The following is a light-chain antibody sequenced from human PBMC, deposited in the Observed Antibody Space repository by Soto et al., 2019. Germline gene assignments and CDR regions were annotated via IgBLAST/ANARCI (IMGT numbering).Light chain of an antibody. CDR3: CSYAGSSTYV. CDR1: SSDVGSYNL. Sequence: QSVLTQPASVSGSPGQSITISCTGTSSDVGSYNLVSWYQQHPGKAPKVMIYEVSKRPSGVPNRFSGSKSGNTASLTISGLQAEDEADYYCCSYAGSSTYVFGTGT. V-gene: IGLV2-23*02. J-gene: IGLJ1*01. CDR2: EVS.